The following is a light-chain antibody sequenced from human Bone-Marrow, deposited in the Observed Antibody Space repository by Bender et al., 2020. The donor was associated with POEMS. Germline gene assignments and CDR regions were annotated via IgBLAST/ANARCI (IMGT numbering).Light chain of an antibody. V-gene: IGLV2-14*03. CDR2: DVS. CDR3: SSYTTSSFYV. CDR1: DSDVGGYHY. Sequence: QSALTQPASVSGSLGQSITISCTGTDSDVGGYHYVSWYQKHPGKAPVVIIYDVSSRPSGVSSRISGSKSANTASLTISELQAEDEATYYCSSYTTSSFYVFGTGTKVTVL. J-gene: IGLJ1*01.